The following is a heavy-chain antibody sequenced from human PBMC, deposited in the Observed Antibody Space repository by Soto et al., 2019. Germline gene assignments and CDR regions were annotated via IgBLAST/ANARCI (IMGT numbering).Heavy chain of an antibody. V-gene: IGHV4-38-2*02. CDR2: IYHSGST. CDR1: CYSISSGDY. CDR3: ARESIYYDDSSLPGAQEGY. D-gene: IGHD3-22*01. J-gene: IGHJ4*02. Sequence: PSETLSLTCAVSCYSISSGDYWGWIRQPPVKGLEWIGSIYHSGSTYYNPSLKSRVTISVDTSKNQFSLKLSSVTAADTAVYYCARESIYYDDSSLPGAQEGYLGQGPLVTVSS.